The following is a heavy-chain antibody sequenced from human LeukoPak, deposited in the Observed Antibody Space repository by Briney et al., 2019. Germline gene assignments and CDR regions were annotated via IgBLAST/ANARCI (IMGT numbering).Heavy chain of an antibody. J-gene: IGHJ4*02. CDR2: XXXXXXX. Sequence: SETLSLTCTVSGGSISSXXXXXXRQPPGKGXEWXXXXXXXXXXNYNPSLKSRVTISVXTSKNQFSLNLSSVTAADTAVYYCARHNADYDILTGYSHFHYYFDYWGQGTLVTVSS. D-gene: IGHD3-9*01. CDR1: GGSISSXX. CDR3: ARHNADYDILTGYSHFHYYFDY. V-gene: IGHV4-59*08.